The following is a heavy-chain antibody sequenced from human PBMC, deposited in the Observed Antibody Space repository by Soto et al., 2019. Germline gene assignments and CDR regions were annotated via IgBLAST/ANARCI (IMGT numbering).Heavy chain of an antibody. Sequence: GASVKVSCKASGYTFTSYDINWVRQATGQGLEWMGWMNPNSGNTGYAQKFQGRVTMTRNTSISTAYMELSSLRSEDTAVYYCARGITMVRDIDPWGQGTLVTVSS. CDR2: MNPNSGNT. D-gene: IGHD3-10*01. CDR3: ARGITMVRDIDP. CDR1: GYTFTSYD. V-gene: IGHV1-8*01. J-gene: IGHJ5*02.